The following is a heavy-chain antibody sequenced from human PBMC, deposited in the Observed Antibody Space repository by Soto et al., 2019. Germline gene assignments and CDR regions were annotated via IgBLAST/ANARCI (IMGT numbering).Heavy chain of an antibody. Sequence: GGSLRLSCAASGFIVSSNYMTWVRQAPGKGLEWVSVIYSGGSTYYADSVKGRFIISRDNSKNTVYLEMNRLRAEGTAVYYCAREGYYDTSGLDVWGQGTTVTVSS. D-gene: IGHD3-22*01. CDR3: AREGYYDTSGLDV. CDR2: IYSGGST. J-gene: IGHJ6*02. CDR1: GFIVSSNY. V-gene: IGHV3-53*01.